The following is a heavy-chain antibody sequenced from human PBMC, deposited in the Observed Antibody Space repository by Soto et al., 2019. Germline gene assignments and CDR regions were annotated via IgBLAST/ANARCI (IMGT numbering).Heavy chain of an antibody. CDR1: GFTFSTYD. CDR3: AKDRYTSGWNEHYGLDV. CDR2: ISDDGSYK. Sequence: GGSLRLSCAASGFTFSTYDMHWVRQAPGKGLEWVAVISDDGSYKYYADSVKGRFSISRDNHKKTLYLQMNSLRAEDTAVYKCAKDRYTSGWNEHYGLDVWGQGTTVTVSS. J-gene: IGHJ6*02. D-gene: IGHD6-19*01. V-gene: IGHV3-30*18.